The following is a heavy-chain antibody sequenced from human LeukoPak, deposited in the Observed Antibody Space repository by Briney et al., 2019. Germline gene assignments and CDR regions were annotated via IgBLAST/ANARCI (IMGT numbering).Heavy chain of an antibody. CDR1: GFTFSSYG. V-gene: IGHV3-30*02. J-gene: IGHJ4*02. D-gene: IGHD3-10*01. Sequence: PGGSLRLSCAASGFTFSSYGMHWVRQAPGKGLEWVAFIRYDGSNKYYADSVKGRFTISRDNSKNTLYLQMNSLRAEDTAVYYCAKDLKYYGSGILRYFDYWGQGTLVTVSS. CDR2: IRYDGSNK. CDR3: AKDLKYYGSGILRYFDY.